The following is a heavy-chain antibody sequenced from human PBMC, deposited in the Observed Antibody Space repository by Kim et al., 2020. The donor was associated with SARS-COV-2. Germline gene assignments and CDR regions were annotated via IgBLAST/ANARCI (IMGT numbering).Heavy chain of an antibody. CDR2: IYYSGST. CDR1: GGSISSGGYY. Sequence: SETLSLTCTVSGGSISSGGYYWSWIRQHPGKGLEWIGYIYYSGSTYYNPSLKSRVTISVDTSKNQFSLKLSSVTAADTAVYYCASGPFRKKIAARPSWFDPWGQGTLVTVSS. J-gene: IGHJ5*02. D-gene: IGHD6-6*01. V-gene: IGHV4-31*03. CDR3: ASGPFRKKIAARPSWFDP.